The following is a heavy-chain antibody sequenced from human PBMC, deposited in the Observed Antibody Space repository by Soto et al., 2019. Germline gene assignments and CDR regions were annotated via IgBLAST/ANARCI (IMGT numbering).Heavy chain of an antibody. D-gene: IGHD4-17*01. CDR1: GYTFTSXD. J-gene: IGHJ6*02. V-gene: IGHV1-8*01. CDR3: ASFESVKYYYYYGMDV. CDR2: MNPNSGNT. Sequence: QVQLVQSGAEVKKPXASVKVSCKXSGYTFTSXDXXWVRQXTGQXLEXMGWMNPNSGNTGYAQKFQGRVTMTRNTSISTAYMELSSLRSEDTAVYYCASFESVKYYYYYGMDVWGQGTTVTVSS.